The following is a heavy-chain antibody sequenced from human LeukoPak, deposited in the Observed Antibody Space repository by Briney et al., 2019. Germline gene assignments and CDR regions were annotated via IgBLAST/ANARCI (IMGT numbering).Heavy chain of an antibody. CDR3: ARDSGSYGLGFDY. CDR1: GGTFSSYA. D-gene: IGHD1-26*01. Sequence: ASVKVSCKASGGTFSSYAISWVRQTPGQGLEWMGGIIPIFGTANYAQKFQGRVTITADESTSTAYMELSSLRSEDTAVYYCARDSGSYGLGFDYWGQGTLVTVSS. J-gene: IGHJ4*02. CDR2: IIPIFGTA. V-gene: IGHV1-69*13.